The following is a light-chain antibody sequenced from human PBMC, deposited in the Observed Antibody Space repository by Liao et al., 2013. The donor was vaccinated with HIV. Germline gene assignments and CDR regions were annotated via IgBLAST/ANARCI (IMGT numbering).Light chain of an antibody. CDR3: QAWDSNMEV. J-gene: IGLJ3*02. CDR1: GVGTRR. V-gene: IGLV3-21*01. Sequence: SYVLTQPPSVSVAPGETASITCGGNGVGTRRVHWYQQKPGQSPILVIYRDRQRPSGIPERFSGSNSGNTATLTIRGTQAMDEADYYCQAWDSNMEVFGGGTKLTVL. CDR2: RDR.